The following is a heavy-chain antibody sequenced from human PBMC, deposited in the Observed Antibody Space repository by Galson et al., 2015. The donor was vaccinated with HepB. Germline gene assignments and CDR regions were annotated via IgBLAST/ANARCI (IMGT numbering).Heavy chain of an antibody. Sequence: SLRLSCAASGFTFSSYGMHWVRQAPGKGLEWVAVIWYDGSNKYYADSVKGRFTISRDNSKNTLYLQMNSLRAEDTAVYYCARNRGSFWSGYYYYFDYWGQGTLVTVSS. CDR3: ARNRGSFWSGYYYYFDY. V-gene: IGHV3-33*01. CDR1: GFTFSSYG. J-gene: IGHJ4*02. D-gene: IGHD3-3*01. CDR2: IWYDGSNK.